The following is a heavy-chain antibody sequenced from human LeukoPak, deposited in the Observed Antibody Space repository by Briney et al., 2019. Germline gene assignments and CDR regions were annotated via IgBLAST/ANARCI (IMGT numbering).Heavy chain of an antibody. Sequence: SETLSLTCTVSGGSISSYYWSWIRQPPGKGLEWIGYIYYSGSTNYNPSLKSRVTISVDTSKNQFSLNLSSVTAADTAVYYCARDLLPTAGYLDYWGQGTLVTVSS. J-gene: IGHJ4*02. CDR2: IYYSGST. CDR1: GGSISSYY. D-gene: IGHD6-19*01. V-gene: IGHV4-59*01. CDR3: ARDLLPTAGYLDY.